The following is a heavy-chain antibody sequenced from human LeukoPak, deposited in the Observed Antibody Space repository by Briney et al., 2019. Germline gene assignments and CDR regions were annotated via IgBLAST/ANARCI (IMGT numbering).Heavy chain of an antibody. CDR3: AREAAAAGRGFDP. V-gene: IGHV4-4*07. CDR1: GGSITIYY. J-gene: IGHJ5*02. Sequence: PSETLSLTCTVSGGSITIYYWSWIRQTAGKGLEWIGRIYTSGTTNYNPSFQSRVIMSIDTSKNQFSLKLSSVTAADTAVYYRAREAAAAGRGFDPWGQGTLVTVSS. D-gene: IGHD6-13*01. CDR2: IYTSGTT.